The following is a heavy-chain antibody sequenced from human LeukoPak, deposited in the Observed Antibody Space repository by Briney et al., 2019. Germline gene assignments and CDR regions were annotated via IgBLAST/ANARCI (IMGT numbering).Heavy chain of an antibody. CDR1: GASFSGYF. J-gene: IGHJ4*02. V-gene: IGHV4-34*01. CDR2: INHSGNT. D-gene: IGHD3-10*01. CDR3: ARHPYSGSHYDY. Sequence: SETLSLTCAVYGASFSGYFWSWIRQPPGKGLEWIGEINHSGNTNYSPSLKSRVSISIDTSKNQFSLKLSSVTAADTAVYYCARHPYSGSHYDYWGQGTLVTVSS.